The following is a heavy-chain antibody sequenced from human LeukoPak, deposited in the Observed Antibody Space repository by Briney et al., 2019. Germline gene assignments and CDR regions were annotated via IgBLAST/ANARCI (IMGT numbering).Heavy chain of an antibody. D-gene: IGHD2/OR15-2a*01. CDR2: IYHSGST. V-gene: IGHV4-30-2*01. Sequence: PSETLSLTCTVSGESISRGAYYWTWMRQPPGKGLEWIGYIYHSGSTYYNPSLRGRFTISVDNSKNQFSLEVNSVTAADTAVYFCARAGEYGTSNLDPWGQGTLVVVSS. J-gene: IGHJ5*02. CDR1: GESISRGAYY. CDR3: ARAGEYGTSNLDP.